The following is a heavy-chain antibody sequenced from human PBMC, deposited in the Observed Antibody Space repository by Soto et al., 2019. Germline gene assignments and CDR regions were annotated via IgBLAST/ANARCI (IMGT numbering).Heavy chain of an antibody. J-gene: IGHJ6*04. CDR3: ASPPVAEYSGYDFGMDA. Sequence: QVQLQQWGAGLLKPSETLSPTCSVYGGSYSGYYWCWIRPPPGKGLQWIGEINHSGRTNYNPSLKSRVTISVSTYKNQFSLRLCSVTAADTDVYYCASPPVAEYSGYDFGMDAWGEGTKVTVSS. D-gene: IGHD5-12*01. CDR1: GGSYSGYY. V-gene: IGHV4-34*01. CDR2: INHSGRT.